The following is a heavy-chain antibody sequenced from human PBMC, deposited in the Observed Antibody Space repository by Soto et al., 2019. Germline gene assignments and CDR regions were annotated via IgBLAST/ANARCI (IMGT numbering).Heavy chain of an antibody. V-gene: IGHV3-23*01. J-gene: IGHJ3*02. CDR1: GFTFSSYA. CDR2: ISGGGGST. D-gene: IGHD4-17*01. Sequence: GGSLRLSCAASGFTFSSYAMSWVRQAPGKGLEWVTAISGGGGSTYYSDSVKCRFTISRYNSMNTLYLQMNSLRAEDTSVYYCAKVREDYGDYGAFDIWGQGTMVTVSS. CDR3: AKVREDYGDYGAFDI.